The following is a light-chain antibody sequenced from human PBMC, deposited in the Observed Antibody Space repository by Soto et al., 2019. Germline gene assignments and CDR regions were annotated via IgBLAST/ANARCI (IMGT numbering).Light chain of an antibody. CDR1: SGSVSTSYY. J-gene: IGLJ2*01. Sequence: QTVVTQEPSFSVSPGGTVTLTCGLSSGSVSTSYYPSWYQQTPGQAPRTLIYSTNTPSSGVPDRFSGSILGNKAALTITGAQEDDESDYYCVLYMGRGIVVFGGGTKLTVL. V-gene: IGLV8-61*01. CDR2: STN. CDR3: VLYMGRGIVV.